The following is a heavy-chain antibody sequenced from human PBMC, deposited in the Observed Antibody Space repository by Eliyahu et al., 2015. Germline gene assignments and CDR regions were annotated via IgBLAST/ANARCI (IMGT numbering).Heavy chain of an antibody. V-gene: IGHV3-23*01. Sequence: EVQLLESGGGLVQPGGSLRLSCXASGFXFSSYAMSWVRQAPGKGLEWVSAISGSGGSTYYADSVKGRFTISRDNSKNTLYLQMNSLRAEDTAVYYCAKDYDSSGYRAWGQGTLVTVSS. CDR1: GFXFSSYA. J-gene: IGHJ5*02. D-gene: IGHD3-22*01. CDR2: ISGSGGST. CDR3: AKDYDSSGYRA.